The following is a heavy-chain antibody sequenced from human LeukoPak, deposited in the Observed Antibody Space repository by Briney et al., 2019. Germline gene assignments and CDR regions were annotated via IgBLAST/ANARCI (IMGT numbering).Heavy chain of an antibody. V-gene: IGHV3-48*03. J-gene: IGHJ4*02. CDR3: ARDAGTYYYGSGSYFPRPYYFDY. CDR1: GFTFSSDE. Sequence: GGSLRLSCAASGFTFSSDEMNWVRQAPGKGRGWVSYISSSGSTIYYAHSVKGRFTISRDNAKNSLYLQMNSLRAEDTAVYYCARDAGTYYYGSGSYFPRPYYFDYWGQGTLVTVSS. CDR2: ISSSGSTI. D-gene: IGHD3-10*01.